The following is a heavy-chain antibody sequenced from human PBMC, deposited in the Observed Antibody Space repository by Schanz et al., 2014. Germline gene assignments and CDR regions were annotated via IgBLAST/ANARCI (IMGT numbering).Heavy chain of an antibody. CDR3: AREEGYGYGPGAFDI. Sequence: QVQLGESGGGVVQPGRSLRLSCAASGFTFSSYGMHWVRQAPGKGLEWVAVILYDGSKTYYADSVKGRFTISRDNSKNTLSLQMNSLRAEDTAVYYCAREEGYGYGPGAFDIWGQGTMVTVSS. CDR1: GFTFSSYG. CDR2: ILYDGSKT. V-gene: IGHV3-33*01. D-gene: IGHD5-18*01. J-gene: IGHJ3*02.